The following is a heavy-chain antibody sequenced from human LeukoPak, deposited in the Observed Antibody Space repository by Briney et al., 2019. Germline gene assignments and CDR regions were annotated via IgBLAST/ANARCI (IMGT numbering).Heavy chain of an antibody. Sequence: GSLRLSCAASGFTFSSYAMSWVRQAPGKGLEWVSAISGSGGSTYYADSVKGRFTISRDNSKNTLYLQMNSLRAEDTAVYYCAKVSEPKYYYYYGMDVWGQGTTVTVSS. J-gene: IGHJ6*02. D-gene: IGHD1-26*01. CDR1: GFTFSSYA. CDR3: AKVSEPKYYYYYGMDV. CDR2: ISGSGGST. V-gene: IGHV3-23*01.